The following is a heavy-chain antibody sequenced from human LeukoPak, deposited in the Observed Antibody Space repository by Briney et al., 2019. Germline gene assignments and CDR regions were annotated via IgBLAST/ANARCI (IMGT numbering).Heavy chain of an antibody. Sequence: SETLSLTCTVSSGSISGYHWSRIRQPPGKGLEWIGYVYYSGYSDYDPSLKSRVSMSVDTSNNQFSLRLSSVTAADTAVYYCGRMGVTSGASANPDYWGQGTLVTVSS. J-gene: IGHJ4*02. CDR2: VYYSGYS. V-gene: IGHV4-59*01. D-gene: IGHD1-1*01. CDR3: GRMGVTSGASANPDY. CDR1: SGSISGYH.